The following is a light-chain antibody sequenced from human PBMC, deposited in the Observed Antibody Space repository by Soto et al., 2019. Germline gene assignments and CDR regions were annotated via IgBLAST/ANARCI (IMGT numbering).Light chain of an antibody. J-gene: IGKJ2*01. V-gene: IGKV3-20*01. Sequence: EIVLTQSPGTLSLSPGERATLSCRASQSVTSNYLIWYQQKPSQAPRPLIYDASNRATGIPDRFSGSGSWTDFTLPISILEPEDFAVDYCQQYGIPPFTFVQGTKLEIK. CDR1: QSVTSNY. CDR2: DAS. CDR3: QQYGIPPFT.